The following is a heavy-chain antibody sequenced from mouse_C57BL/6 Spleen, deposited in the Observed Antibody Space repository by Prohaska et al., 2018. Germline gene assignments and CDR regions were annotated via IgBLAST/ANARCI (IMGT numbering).Heavy chain of an antibody. CDR3: ARSGNYDYDEPFSY. Sequence: QVQLQQPGAELVRAGSSVKLSCKASGYTFTSYWMHWVKQRTIQGLEWIGNIDPSDSETHYNQKFKDKATLTVDKSSSTAYMQLSSLTSEDSAVYYCARSGNYDYDEPFSYWGQGTLVTVSA. D-gene: IGHD2-4*01. CDR1: GYTFTSYW. J-gene: IGHJ3*01. V-gene: IGHV1-52*01. CDR2: IDPSDSET.